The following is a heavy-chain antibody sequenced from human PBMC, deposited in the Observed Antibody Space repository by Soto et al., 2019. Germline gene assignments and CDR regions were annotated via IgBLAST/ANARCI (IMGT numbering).Heavy chain of an antibody. Sequence: EVQLLESGGGLVQPGGSLRLSCAASAFTFSSYAMSWVRQAPGKGLEWVSAISASGGSTYYADSVKGRFTISRDSSKNTLYLQMNSLRADDTAVYYCAKGSGNSVYNFDTWGQGTLVTVSS. V-gene: IGHV3-23*01. D-gene: IGHD1-26*01. J-gene: IGHJ4*02. CDR3: AKGSGNSVYNFDT. CDR2: ISASGGST. CDR1: AFTFSSYA.